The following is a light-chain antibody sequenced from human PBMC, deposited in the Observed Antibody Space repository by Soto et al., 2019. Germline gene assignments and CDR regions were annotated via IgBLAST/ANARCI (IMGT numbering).Light chain of an antibody. CDR3: CSYAGSYTWV. Sequence: QSALTQPHSVSGSPGQSVTISCSGTSSDVGNYNYVSWYQHHPGKAPKLMIYDVTTRPSGVPDRFSGSKSGNTASLTISGLQAEDAADFYCCSYAGSYTWVFGGGTKVTVL. CDR2: DVT. CDR1: SSDVGNYNY. J-gene: IGLJ3*02. V-gene: IGLV2-11*01.